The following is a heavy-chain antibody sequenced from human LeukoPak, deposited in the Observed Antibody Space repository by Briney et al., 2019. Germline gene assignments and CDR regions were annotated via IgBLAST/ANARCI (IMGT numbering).Heavy chain of an antibody. J-gene: IGHJ4*02. D-gene: IGHD6-13*01. V-gene: IGHV3-74*01. CDR1: GFTFSSYW. CDR3: ARGGPYSSSSWDY. Sequence: GGPLRLSCAASGFTFSSYWMHWVRQAPGKGLVWVSGTNNDGRSTRYADSVKGRFTISRDNAKNTLYLQMNSLRAEDTAVYYCARGGPYSSSSWDYWGQGTLVTVSS. CDR2: TNNDGRST.